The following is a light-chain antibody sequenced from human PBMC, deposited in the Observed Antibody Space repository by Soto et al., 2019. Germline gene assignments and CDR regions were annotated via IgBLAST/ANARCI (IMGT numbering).Light chain of an antibody. CDR2: DAS. J-gene: IGKJ5*01. V-gene: IGKV3-11*01. Sequence: EIVLTQSPATLSLSPGERATISCRASQNVSSYLAWYQQKPGQAPRLLIYDASNRATGIPARFSGSGSGTDFTLTISSLEPEDFAVYYCQQRSNWITFGQGTRLEIK. CDR1: QNVSSY. CDR3: QQRSNWIT.